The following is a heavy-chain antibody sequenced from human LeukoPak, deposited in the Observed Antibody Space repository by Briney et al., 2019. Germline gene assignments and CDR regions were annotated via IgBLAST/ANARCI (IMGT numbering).Heavy chain of an antibody. CDR3: TTRACHAGGCSSSFYYYYGLHF. J-gene: IGHJ6*02. CDR1: GNSISNYA. V-gene: IGHV1-69*13. CDR2: IIPIFGTA. Sequence: SVKVSCKASGNSISNYAVSWVRQAPGQGFEWMRGIIPIFGTADYAQKFQGRVTITADQSTSTTYMALSSLKSEDTATYYCTTRACHAGGCSSSFYYYYGLHFWGQGTTVSVSS. D-gene: IGHD3-16*01.